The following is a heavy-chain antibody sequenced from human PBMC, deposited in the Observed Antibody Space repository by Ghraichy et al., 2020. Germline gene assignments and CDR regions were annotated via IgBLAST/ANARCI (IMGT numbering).Heavy chain of an antibody. Sequence: GGSLRLSCTASAFTFSTLDMIWVRQAPGKGLEWVSTITANGDATTYADSVRGRFSTSRDNSRFTMSLQLNSLRAEETAVYYCAKDYSPAYWGQGTLVTVSS. CDR2: ITANGDAT. V-gene: IGHV3-23*01. CDR3: AKDYSPAY. J-gene: IGHJ4*02. D-gene: IGHD4-11*01. CDR1: AFTFSTLD.